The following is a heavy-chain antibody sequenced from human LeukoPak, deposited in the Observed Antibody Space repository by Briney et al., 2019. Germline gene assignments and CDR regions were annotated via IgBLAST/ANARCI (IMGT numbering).Heavy chain of an antibody. J-gene: IGHJ4*02. D-gene: IGHD4-17*01. CDR1: GFTVSSNY. CDR3: ARGLDYGDYFDY. V-gene: IGHV3-53*01. CDR2: IYSGGST. Sequence: GGSLRLSCAASGFTVSSNYMSWVRQAPGKGLEWVSVIYSGGSTYYADSVKGRLTISRDNSKNTLYLQMNSLRAEDTAVYYCARGLDYGDYFDYWGQGTLVTVSS.